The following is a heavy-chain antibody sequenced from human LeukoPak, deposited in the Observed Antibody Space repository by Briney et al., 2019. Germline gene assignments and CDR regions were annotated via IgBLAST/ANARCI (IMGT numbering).Heavy chain of an antibody. Sequence: ASETLSLTCSVSGDSITSSSHYWGWIRQPPGKGLEWIGHIYYTGSSSYSPSPKSRVTISVDTSNNQFSLKLTSVTAADTAVYYCARRGGFGFTFDHWGQGTLVAVPS. CDR1: GDSITSSSHY. J-gene: IGHJ4*02. CDR3: ARRGGFGFTFDH. V-gene: IGHV4-39*01. D-gene: IGHD3-10*01. CDR2: IYYTGSS.